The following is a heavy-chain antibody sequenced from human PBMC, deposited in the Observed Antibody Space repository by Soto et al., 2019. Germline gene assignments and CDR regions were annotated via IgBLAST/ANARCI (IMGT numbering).Heavy chain of an antibody. CDR2: MNPNSGNT. Sequence: QVQLVQSGAEVKKPGASVKVSCKASGYTFTSYDINWVRQATGQGLEWMGWMNPNSGNTGYAQKFQGRVTMTRNTSISTAYLELSSLRSEDTAVYYCARERGSASDYTPWFDPWGQGTLVTVSS. J-gene: IGHJ5*02. V-gene: IGHV1-8*01. CDR1: GYTFTSYD. CDR3: ARERGSASDYTPWFDP. D-gene: IGHD3-10*01.